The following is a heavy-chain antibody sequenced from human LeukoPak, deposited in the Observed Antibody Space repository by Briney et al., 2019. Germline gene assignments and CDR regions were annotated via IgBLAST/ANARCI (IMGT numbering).Heavy chain of an antibody. CDR1: GYSISSGYY. Sequence: SETLSLTCAVSGYSISSGYYWGWIRQPPGKGLEWIGSIYHSGSTYYNPSLKSRVTISVDTSKNQFSLKLSSVTAADTAVYYCARPTVYDAFDIWGQGTMVTVSS. CDR3: ARPTVYDAFDI. D-gene: IGHD4-11*01. V-gene: IGHV4-38-2*01. J-gene: IGHJ3*02. CDR2: IYHSGST.